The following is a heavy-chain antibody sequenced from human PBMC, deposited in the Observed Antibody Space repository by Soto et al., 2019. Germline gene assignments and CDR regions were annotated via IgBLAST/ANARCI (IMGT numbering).Heavy chain of an antibody. CDR3: ARGGAAVAGVDAFDI. J-gene: IGHJ3*02. D-gene: IGHD6-19*01. CDR2: IYSGGST. CDR1: GFTVSSNY. V-gene: IGHV3-66*01. Sequence: GGSLRLSCAASGFTVSSNYMSWVRQAPGKGLEWVSVIYSGGSTYYADSVKGRVTISRDNSKNTLYLQMNSLRAEDTAVYYCARGGAAVAGVDAFDIWGQGTMVTVSS.